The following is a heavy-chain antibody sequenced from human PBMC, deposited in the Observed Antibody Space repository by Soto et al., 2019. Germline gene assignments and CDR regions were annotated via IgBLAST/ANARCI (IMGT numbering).Heavy chain of an antibody. Sequence: QVQLVESGGGVVQPGRSLRLSCAASGFTFSSYAMHWVRQAPGKGLEWVAVISYDGSNKYYADSVKGRFTISRDNSKNTLYLQMNSLRAEDTAVYYCASDIVATIGYYGMDVWGPGTTVTVSS. CDR1: GFTFSSYA. V-gene: IGHV3-30-3*01. CDR3: ASDIVATIGYYGMDV. CDR2: ISYDGSNK. D-gene: IGHD5-12*01. J-gene: IGHJ6*02.